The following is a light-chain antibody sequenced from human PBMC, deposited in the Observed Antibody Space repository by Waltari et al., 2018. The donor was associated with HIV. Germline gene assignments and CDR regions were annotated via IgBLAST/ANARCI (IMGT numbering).Light chain of an antibody. CDR1: QDITNL. CDR2: GAS. CDR3: QQYTSFPLT. Sequence: DVQMTQSPSSLSASIGDRVIISCRASQDITNLLACFQQRPGKAPKSLIYGASTVQAGVPSSKFSGAGAGTDCTLTITDLQPEDVATYYCQQYTSFPLTFGGWTAVEI. V-gene: IGKV1-16*02. J-gene: IGKJ4*01.